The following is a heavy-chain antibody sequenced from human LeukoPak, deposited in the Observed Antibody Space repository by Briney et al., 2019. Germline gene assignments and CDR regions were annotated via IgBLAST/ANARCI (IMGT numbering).Heavy chain of an antibody. CDR3: ARDLNV. CDR2: INSDGRST. J-gene: IGHJ6*02. Sequence: GGSLRLSCAASGFTFSSNWMHWVRQAPGKGLVWVSGINSDGRSTTYPDSVKGRFTISRDNAKNTLYLQMNGLRAEDTAVYYCARDLNVWGQGTTVTVSS. CDR1: GFTFSSNW. V-gene: IGHV3-74*01.